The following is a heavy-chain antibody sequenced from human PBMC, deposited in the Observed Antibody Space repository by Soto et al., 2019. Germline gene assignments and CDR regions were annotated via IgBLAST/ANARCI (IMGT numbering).Heavy chain of an antibody. J-gene: IGHJ4*02. CDR2: INAGNGNT. CDR1: GYTFTSYA. D-gene: IGHD1-26*01. V-gene: IGHV1-3*01. CDR3: ASSGSRVGQSHY. Sequence: ASVKVSCKASGYTFTSYAMHWVRQAPGQRLEWMGWINAGNGNTKYSQKFQGRVAITRDTSASTAYMELSSLRSEDTAVYYCASSGSRVGQSHYWGQGTLVTVSS.